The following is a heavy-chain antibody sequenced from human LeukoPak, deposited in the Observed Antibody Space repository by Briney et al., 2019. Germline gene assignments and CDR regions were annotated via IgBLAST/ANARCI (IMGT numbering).Heavy chain of an antibody. J-gene: IGHJ5*02. CDR2: IIPSDGAT. V-gene: IGHV1-69*13. CDR3: ASEGGITIFGVVIINKGWFDP. Sequence: GASVKVSCKASGDTFTKYAISWVRQAPGQGLEWMGWIIPSDGATYYTQKFQGRVSITADELTNTAYMELSSLRSEDTAVYYCASEGGITIFGVVIINKGWFDPWGQGTLVTVSS. D-gene: IGHD3-3*01. CDR1: GDTFTKYA.